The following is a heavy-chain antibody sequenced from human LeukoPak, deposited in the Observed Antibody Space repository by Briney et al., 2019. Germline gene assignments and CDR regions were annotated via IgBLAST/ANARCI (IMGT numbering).Heavy chain of an antibody. Sequence: KPSETLSLTCTVSGGSINGNYWNWIRQAAGKGLEWIGQIYSSGNTNYNPSLKSRVTMSVDTSKNEFSLKLTSVTDADTAVYYCAGASYDSSGVHWGQGTLVTVSS. V-gene: IGHV4-4*07. CDR3: AGASYDSSGVH. J-gene: IGHJ4*02. CDR1: GGSINGNY. CDR2: IYSSGNT. D-gene: IGHD3-22*01.